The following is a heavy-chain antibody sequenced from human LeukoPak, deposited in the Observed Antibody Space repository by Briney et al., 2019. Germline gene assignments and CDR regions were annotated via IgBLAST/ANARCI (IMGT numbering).Heavy chain of an antibody. CDR1: GDSISSDS. J-gene: IGHJ4*02. CDR3: ASTKYSGTYCLDY. CDR2: IQYSGTT. V-gene: IGHV4-59*08. Sequence: SVTPSLTCTVSGDSISSDSWSWIRPPPGKGLEWLGYIQYSGTTKYNPSLRSRVTMSLDTSKSQVSLKLSSVTAADTAVYYCASTKYSGTYCLDYWGRGTLVTVSS. D-gene: IGHD1-26*01.